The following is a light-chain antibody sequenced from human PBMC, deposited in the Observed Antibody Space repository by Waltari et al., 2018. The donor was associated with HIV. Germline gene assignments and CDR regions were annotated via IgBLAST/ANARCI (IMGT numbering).Light chain of an antibody. J-gene: IGLJ2*01. Sequence: SYVLTQPPSVSVAPGQTARITCGGNNIGSKGVHWYQQKPSQAPGLVVYDDSDRPSGSPERFSGSSSWNTATLTISRVEAGDEADFYWQVWDSSTDLRVFGGGTKLTVL. CDR3: QVWDSSTDLRV. CDR2: DDS. CDR1: NIGSKG. V-gene: IGLV3-21*02.